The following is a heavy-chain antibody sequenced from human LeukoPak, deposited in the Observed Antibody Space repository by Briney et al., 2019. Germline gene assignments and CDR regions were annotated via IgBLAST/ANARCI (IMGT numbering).Heavy chain of an antibody. CDR1: GFTVSSNY. Sequence: PGGSLRLSRAASGFTVSSNYMSWVRQAPGKGLEWVSVIYSGGSTYYADSVKGRFTISRDNSKNTLYLQMNSLRAEDTAVYYCARDLSGGDCYWGQGTLVTVSS. D-gene: IGHD2-21*01. J-gene: IGHJ4*02. CDR3: ARDLSGGDCY. CDR2: IYSGGST. V-gene: IGHV3-66*02.